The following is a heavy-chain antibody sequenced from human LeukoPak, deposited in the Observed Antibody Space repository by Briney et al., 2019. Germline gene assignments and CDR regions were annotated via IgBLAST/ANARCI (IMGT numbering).Heavy chain of an antibody. Sequence: SVNLSCKASGGTFSSYAISWVRQAPGQGLEWMGGIIPIFGTANYAQKFQGRVTITADESTSTAYMELSSLRSEDTAVYYCAREDTAMAPLDYWRQGTGVNVSS. CDR2: IIPIFGTA. CDR1: GGTFSSYA. CDR3: AREDTAMAPLDY. V-gene: IGHV1-69*01. D-gene: IGHD5-18*01. J-gene: IGHJ4*02.